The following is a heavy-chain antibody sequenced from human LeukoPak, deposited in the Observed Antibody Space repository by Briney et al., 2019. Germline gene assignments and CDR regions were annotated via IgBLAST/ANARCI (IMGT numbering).Heavy chain of an antibody. J-gene: IGHJ5*02. V-gene: IGHV3-9*03. Sequence: GGSLRLSCAASGFTFDDYAMHWVRQAPGKGLEWVSGISWNSGSIGYADSVKGRFTISRDNAKNSLYLQMNSLRAEDVALYYCAKGNTMVREEDWFDPWGQGTLVTVSS. CDR2: ISWNSGSI. CDR3: AKGNTMVREEDWFDP. D-gene: IGHD3-10*01. CDR1: GFTFDDYA.